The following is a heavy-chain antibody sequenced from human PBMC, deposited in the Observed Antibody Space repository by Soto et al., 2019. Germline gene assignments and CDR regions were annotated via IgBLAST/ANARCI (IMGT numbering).Heavy chain of an antibody. CDR1: GGSISSYY. V-gene: IGHV4-59*01. Sequence: SETLSLTCTVSGGSISSYYWSWIRQPPGKGLEWIGYIYYSGSTNYNPSLKSRVTISVDTSKNQFSLKLGSVTAADTAVYYCARVWGGYCSGGSCHNWFDPWGQGTLVTVSS. D-gene: IGHD2-15*01. J-gene: IGHJ5*02. CDR2: IYYSGST. CDR3: ARVWGGYCSGGSCHNWFDP.